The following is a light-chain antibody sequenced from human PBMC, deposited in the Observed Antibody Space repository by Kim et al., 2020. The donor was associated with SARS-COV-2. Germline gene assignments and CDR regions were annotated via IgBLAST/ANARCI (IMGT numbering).Light chain of an antibody. CDR3: QVWDSSTGV. V-gene: IGLV3-9*01. CDR2: RDI. CDR1: NIGSKN. Sequence: SVALGQTARLTCGGNNIGSKNVHWYQQKPGQAPVLVIYRDINRPSGIPERFSGSNSGNTATLTISRAQAGDEADYFCQVWDSSTGVFGGGTQMTVL. J-gene: IGLJ3*02.